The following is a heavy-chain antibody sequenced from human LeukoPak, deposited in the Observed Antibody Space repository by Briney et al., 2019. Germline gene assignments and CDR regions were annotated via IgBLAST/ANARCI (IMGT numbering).Heavy chain of an antibody. J-gene: IGHJ4*02. V-gene: IGHV1-69*06. Sequence: GASVKVSCKASGGTFSSYAISCVRQAPGQGLEWMGGIIPIFGTANYAQKFQGRVTITADKSTSTAYMELSSLRSEDTAVYYCARDYEYCSGGSCYYNDYWGQGTLVTVSS. CDR1: GGTFSSYA. D-gene: IGHD2-15*01. CDR3: ARDYEYCSGGSCYYNDY. CDR2: IIPIFGTA.